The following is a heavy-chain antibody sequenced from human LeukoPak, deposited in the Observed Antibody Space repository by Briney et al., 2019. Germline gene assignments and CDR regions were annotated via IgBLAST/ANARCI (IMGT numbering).Heavy chain of an antibody. CDR2: TYPGDSDT. Sequence: GESLKISCKGSGYSFTSYWIGWVRQMPGEGLEWMGITYPGDSDTRYSPSFQGQVTMSAGKSISTSYLQWSSLKASDTAMYYCAREHYGGNSAMRGVFDYWGEGTLVTVSS. J-gene: IGHJ4*02. CDR1: GYSFTSYW. CDR3: AREHYGGNSAMRGVFDY. D-gene: IGHD4-23*01. V-gene: IGHV5-51*01.